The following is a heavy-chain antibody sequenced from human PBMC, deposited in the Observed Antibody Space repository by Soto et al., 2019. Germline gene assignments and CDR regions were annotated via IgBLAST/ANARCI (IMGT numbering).Heavy chain of an antibody. D-gene: IGHD6-6*01. CDR2: INPNSGDS. V-gene: IGHV1-2*02. CDR3: ARVYSSSSAWFDP. CDR1: GYTFTGYY. Sequence: QVQLVQSGAEVKKPGASVKVSCKASGYTFTGYYMHWVRQAPGEGLEWMGWINPNSGDSNCPQKFQDRVTMTRETSISTAYMELIRLRSDDTAVYYCARVYSSSSAWFDPWGQGTLVTVSS. J-gene: IGHJ5*02.